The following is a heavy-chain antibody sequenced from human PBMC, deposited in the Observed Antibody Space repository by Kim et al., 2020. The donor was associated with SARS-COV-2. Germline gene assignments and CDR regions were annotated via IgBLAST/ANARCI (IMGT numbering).Heavy chain of an antibody. CDR1: GFTFSSYS. Sequence: GGSLRLSCAASGFTFSSYSMNWVRQAPGKGLEWVSSISSSSSYIYYADSVKGRFTISRDNAKNSLYLQMNSLRAEDTAVYYCARGSAWRYYDILTGYRDAFDIWGQGTMVTVSS. D-gene: IGHD3-9*01. CDR2: ISSSSSYI. CDR3: ARGSAWRYYDILTGYRDAFDI. J-gene: IGHJ3*02. V-gene: IGHV3-21*01.